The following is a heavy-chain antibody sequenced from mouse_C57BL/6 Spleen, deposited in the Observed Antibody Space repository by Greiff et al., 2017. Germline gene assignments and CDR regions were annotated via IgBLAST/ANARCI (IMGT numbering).Heavy chain of an antibody. CDR3: ARRELRQDYAMDY. CDR1: GYTFTSYW. Sequence: QVQLQQPGAELVRPGSSVKLSCKASGYTFTSYWMDWVKQRPGQGLEWIGNIYPSDSETHYNQKFKDKATLTVDKSSSTAYMQLSSLTSEDSAVYYCARRELRQDYAMDYWGQGTSVTVSS. J-gene: IGHJ4*01. CDR2: IYPSDSET. V-gene: IGHV1-61*01. D-gene: IGHD2-4*01.